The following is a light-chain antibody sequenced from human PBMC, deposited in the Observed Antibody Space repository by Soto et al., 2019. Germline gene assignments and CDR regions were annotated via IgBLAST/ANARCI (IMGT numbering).Light chain of an antibody. Sequence: EVVLTQSPGTLSLSPGERATLSCRASQSVRSGYLAWYQQKPGQAPRLLIYATSNRATGIPDRFSGSGSGTDFALTISRLEPEDFAVYFCQQYDLSPRTFGQGTKVETK. V-gene: IGKV3-20*01. CDR1: QSVRSGY. CDR2: ATS. CDR3: QQYDLSPRT. J-gene: IGKJ1*01.